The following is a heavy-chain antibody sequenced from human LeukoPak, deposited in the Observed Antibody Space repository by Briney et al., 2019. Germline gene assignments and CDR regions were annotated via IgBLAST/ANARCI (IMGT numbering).Heavy chain of an antibody. D-gene: IGHD3-22*01. CDR3: ARQVVVIYGNNWFDP. J-gene: IGHJ5*02. CDR2: IRYDGSNK. V-gene: IGHV3-30*02. Sequence: GGFLRLSCAASGFTFSSYGIHWVRQAPGKGLEWVAFIRYDGSNKYYADSVKGRFTISRDNSKNTLYLQMNSLRAEDTAVYYCARQVVVIYGNNWFDPWGQGTLVTVSS. CDR1: GFTFSSYG.